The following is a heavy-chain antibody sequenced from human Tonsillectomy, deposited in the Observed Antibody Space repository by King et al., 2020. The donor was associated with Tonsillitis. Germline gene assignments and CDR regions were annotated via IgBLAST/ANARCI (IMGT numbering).Heavy chain of an antibody. CDR1: GFTFSNFG. Sequence: VQLVESGGGLVQPGGSLRLSCAASGFTFSNFGISWVRQAPGKGLEWVSDISNGGDITYYADSVKGRFTISRDNSKNTLYLQMNSLRAEDTALYYCAKAVFHNGLYDYRGQGTRVTVSS. J-gene: IGHJ4*02. D-gene: IGHD2-8*01. CDR3: AKAVFHNGLYDY. V-gene: IGHV3-23*04. CDR2: ISNGGDIT.